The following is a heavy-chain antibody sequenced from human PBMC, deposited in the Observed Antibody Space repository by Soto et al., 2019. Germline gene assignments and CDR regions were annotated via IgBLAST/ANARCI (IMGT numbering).Heavy chain of an antibody. J-gene: IGHJ6*02. V-gene: IGHV3-7*05. D-gene: IGHD1-7*01. CDR2: IKQDGSEK. CDR1: GFTFSSYW. CDR3: ARELGGWNFYSYYGMDV. Sequence: EVQLVESGGGLVQPGGSLRLSCAASGFTFSSYWMSWVRQAPGKGLEWVANIKQDGSEKYYVDSVKGRFTISRDNAKNSLYLQMNSLRAEDTAVYYCARELGGWNFYSYYGMDVWGQGTTVTVSS.